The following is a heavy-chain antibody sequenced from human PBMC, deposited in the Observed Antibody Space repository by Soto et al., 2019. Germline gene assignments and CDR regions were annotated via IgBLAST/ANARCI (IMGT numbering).Heavy chain of an antibody. CDR2: IYGRGSV. Sequence: QVQLQESGPRLVQPSETLSLICSVSGGSISGYYWSWIRQPAGKGLEWIGRIYGRGSVDYHPSLKRRVTMPVDTSKTLFPLKLTCATGADTAVYYCARDHSTEFWFGGGFDPWGQGILVTVSA. D-gene: IGHD3-16*01. CDR1: GGSISGYY. J-gene: IGHJ5*02. CDR3: ARDHSTEFWFGGGFDP. V-gene: IGHV4-4*07.